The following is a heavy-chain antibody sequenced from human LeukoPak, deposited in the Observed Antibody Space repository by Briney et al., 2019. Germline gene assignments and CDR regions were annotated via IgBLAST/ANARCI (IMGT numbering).Heavy chain of an antibody. CDR1: GDSISTPYW. V-gene: IGHV4-4*02. D-gene: IGHD6-19*01. CDR2: VYHNGNT. CDR3: ARVRNSGFDH. Sequence: PSGTLSLTCVVSGDSISTPYWWSWVRPPPGKGLEWIGEVYHNGNTNYNPSLKSRGNISVDKTKNQISLKLSSVTAADTAVYFCARVRNSGFDHWGQGTLVTVSS. J-gene: IGHJ4*02.